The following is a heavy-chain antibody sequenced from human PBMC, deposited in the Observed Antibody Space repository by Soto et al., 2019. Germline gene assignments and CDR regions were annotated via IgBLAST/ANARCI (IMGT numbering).Heavy chain of an antibody. J-gene: IGHJ5*02. D-gene: IGHD6-25*01. CDR1: GFTFRSFT. CDR3: TRDAPRGRSARGCFDP. CDR2: ISSNSGYI. Sequence: GGSLRLSCAASGFTFRSFTLNWFRQAPGKGLEWVSTISSNSGYIYYTHALRGRFTISRDNAKNSLHLQVNSLRAEDTAVYYCTRDAPRGRSARGCFDPWGPGTLVTVSS. V-gene: IGHV3-21*01.